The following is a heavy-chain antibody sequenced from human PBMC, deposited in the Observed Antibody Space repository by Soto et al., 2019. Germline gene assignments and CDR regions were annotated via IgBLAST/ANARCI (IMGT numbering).Heavy chain of an antibody. CDR2: VSSSSSAI. V-gene: IGHV3-48*02. J-gene: IGHJ4*02. CDR3: ARGTDDSRGSKFDY. CDR1: GFTFSRYS. D-gene: IGHD3-22*01. Sequence: EVQLVEAGGGLVQTGGSLRLSCAASGFTFSRYSMNWVRQAPGKGLEWVPYVSSSSSAIYYADSVKGRFTISRDNARNSLYLQKNGLRDEDTAVYYCARGTDDSRGSKFDYWGQGTLVTVSS.